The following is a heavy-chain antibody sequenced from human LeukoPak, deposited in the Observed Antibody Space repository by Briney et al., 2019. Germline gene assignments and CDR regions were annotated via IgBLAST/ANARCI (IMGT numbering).Heavy chain of an antibody. V-gene: IGHV4-34*01. D-gene: IGHD2-21*02. CDR3: ARGGFYCGGDCYVDY. J-gene: IGHJ4*02. CDR2: INHSGST. CDR1: GGSFSPYY. Sequence: SSETLSLTCAVYGGSFSPYYWSWIRQPPGKGLEWIGEINHSGSTNYNPSLKSRVTISVDTSKNQFSLRLSSVTAADTAVYYCARGGFYCGGDCYVDYWGQGTLVTVSS.